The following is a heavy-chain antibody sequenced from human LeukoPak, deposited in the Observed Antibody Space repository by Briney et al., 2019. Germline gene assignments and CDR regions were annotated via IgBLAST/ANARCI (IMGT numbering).Heavy chain of an antibody. J-gene: IGHJ4*02. D-gene: IGHD3-10*01. CDR1: GFSFSDYY. CDR3: ASVLWFGGIFFDY. Sequence: GGSLRLSCAASGFSFSDYYMSWIRQAPGKGLEWVSYMSNSGSTIYYTDSVKGRFTISRDNTKNSLYLQMNSLRAEDTAVYYCASVLWFGGIFFDYWGQGTLVTVSS. CDR2: MSNSGSTI. V-gene: IGHV3-11*01.